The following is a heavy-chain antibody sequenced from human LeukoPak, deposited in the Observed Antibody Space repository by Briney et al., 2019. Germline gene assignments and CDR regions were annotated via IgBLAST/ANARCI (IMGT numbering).Heavy chain of an antibody. CDR3: ARLGGYSYGDDAFDI. D-gene: IGHD5-18*01. CDR1: GYSFTSYW. CDR2: IYPGDSDT. Sequence: PGESLKISCKGSGYSFTSYWIGWVRQMPGKGLEWMGIIYPGDSDTRYSPSFQGHVTISADKSISTAYLQWSSLKASDTAMYYCARLGGYSYGDDAFDILGQGTMVTVSS. J-gene: IGHJ3*02. V-gene: IGHV5-51*01.